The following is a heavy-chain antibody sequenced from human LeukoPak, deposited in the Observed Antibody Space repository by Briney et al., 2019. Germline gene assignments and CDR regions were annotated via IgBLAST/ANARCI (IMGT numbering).Heavy chain of an antibody. Sequence: SVKVSCKASGGTFSSYAISWVRQAPGQGLEWMGGIIPIFGTANYAQKFQGRVTITTDESTSTAYMELSSLRSEDTAVYYCATALLELRGGPYYYYYYMDVWGKGTTVTVSS. CDR2: IIPIFGTA. J-gene: IGHJ6*03. CDR3: ATALLELRGGPYYYYYYMDV. V-gene: IGHV1-69*05. D-gene: IGHD1-7*01. CDR1: GGTFSSYA.